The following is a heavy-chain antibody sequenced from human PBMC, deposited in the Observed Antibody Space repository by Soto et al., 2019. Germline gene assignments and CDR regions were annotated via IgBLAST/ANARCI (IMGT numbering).Heavy chain of an antibody. J-gene: IGHJ6*02. D-gene: IGHD3-16*01. V-gene: IGHV5-51*01. CDR2: IYPGDSDT. Sequence: GESLKISCKGSGYSFTSYWIGWVRQMPGKGLEWMGIIYPGDSDTRYSPSFQGQVTISADKSISTAYLQWSSLKASDTAMYYWARRGRGIGGYYYGMDVWGQGTTVTVSS. CDR3: ARRGRGIGGYYYGMDV. CDR1: GYSFTSYW.